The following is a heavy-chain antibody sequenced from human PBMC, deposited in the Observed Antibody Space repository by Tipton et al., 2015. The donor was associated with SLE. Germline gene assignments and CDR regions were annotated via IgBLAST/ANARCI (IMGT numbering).Heavy chain of an antibody. J-gene: IGHJ3*02. D-gene: IGHD3-22*01. CDR1: GFTFSSYW. CDR3: ARAQQSITMIVVVTHDAFDI. CDR2: IKQDGSEK. Sequence: SLRLSCAASGFTFSSYWMSWVRQAPGKGLEWVANIKQDGSEKYYVDSVKGRFTISRDNAKNSLYLQMNSLRAEDTAVYYCARAQQSITMIVVVTHDAFDIWGQGTMVTVSS. V-gene: IGHV3-7*02.